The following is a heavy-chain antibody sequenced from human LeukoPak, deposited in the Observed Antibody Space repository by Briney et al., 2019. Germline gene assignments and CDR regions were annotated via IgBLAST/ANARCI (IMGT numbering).Heavy chain of an antibody. V-gene: IGHV3-7*01. Sequence: GGSLRLSCAASEFIFSDYWMNWVRQAPGKGREGGANIKQDGSEKYYVDSVKGRFTISRDNAKHSLYLQMNSLRAEDTAVYYCAKGGTYSGEIDYWSQGTLVTVSS. CDR1: EFIFSDYW. J-gene: IGHJ4*02. CDR3: AKGGTYSGEIDY. D-gene: IGHD1-26*01. CDR2: IKQDGSEK.